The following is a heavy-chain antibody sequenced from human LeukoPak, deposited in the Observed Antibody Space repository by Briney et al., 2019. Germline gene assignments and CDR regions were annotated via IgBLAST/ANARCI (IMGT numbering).Heavy chain of an antibody. CDR3: ATSYDRSGYPPFQH. CDR2: IYYSGST. Sequence: PSETLSLTCSVSVGSISSSIYYWGWIRQPPGKGLEWIGSIYYSGSTYYNTSLKSRVTISVDTSKNQFSLKLRSVTAADTAVYYCATSYDRSGYPPFQHWGQGTLVTVSS. D-gene: IGHD3-22*01. J-gene: IGHJ1*01. CDR1: VGSISSSIYY. V-gene: IGHV4-39*01.